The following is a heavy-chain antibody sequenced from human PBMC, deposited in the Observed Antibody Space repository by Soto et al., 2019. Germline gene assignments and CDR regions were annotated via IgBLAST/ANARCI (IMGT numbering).Heavy chain of an antibody. D-gene: IGHD3-10*01. CDR2: IIPIFGTA. V-gene: IGHV1-69*13. Sequence: GASVKVSCKASGGTFSIYASSWVRQAPGQGLEWMGGIIPIFGTANYAQKFQGRVTITADESTSTAYMELSSLRSEDTAVYYCTHHDDYYGSGAWSYWGQGTLVTVSS. CDR1: GGTFSIYA. J-gene: IGHJ4*02. CDR3: THHDDYYGSGAWSY.